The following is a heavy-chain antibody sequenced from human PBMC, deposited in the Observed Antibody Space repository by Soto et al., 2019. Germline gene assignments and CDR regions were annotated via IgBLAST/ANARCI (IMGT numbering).Heavy chain of an antibody. D-gene: IGHD5-12*01. CDR1: GYTFTSYD. CDR3: ASTGVAKGETLADWFDP. CDR2: MNPNSGNT. V-gene: IGHV1-8*01. J-gene: IGHJ5*02. Sequence: ASVKVSCKASGYTFTSYDINWVRQATGQGLEWMGWMNPNSGNTGYAQKFQGRVTMTRNTSISTAYMELSSLRSEDTAVYYCASTGVAKGETLADWFDPWGQGTLVTVSS.